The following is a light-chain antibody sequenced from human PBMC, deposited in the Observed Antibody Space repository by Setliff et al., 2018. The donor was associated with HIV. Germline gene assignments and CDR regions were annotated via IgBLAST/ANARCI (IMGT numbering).Light chain of an antibody. CDR1: SSDVGGYNY. J-gene: IGLJ1*01. CDR3: SSYTSTPV. CDR2: DVS. Sequence: QSALTQPASVSGSPGQSITISCTGTSSDVGGYNYVSWYQQHPGKAPKLMIYDVSNRPSGVSNRFSGSKSGNTASLTISGLQAKDEADYYCSSYTSTPVFGTGTKVTVL. V-gene: IGLV2-14*03.